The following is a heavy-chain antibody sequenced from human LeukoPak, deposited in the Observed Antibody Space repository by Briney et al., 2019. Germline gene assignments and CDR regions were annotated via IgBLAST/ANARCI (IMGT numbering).Heavy chain of an antibody. D-gene: IGHD2-21*01. V-gene: IGHV1-69*01. Sequence: SVKVSCKXSGGTFSSYAISWLRQAPRQGLEWMGGIIPIFGTANYAQKFQGRVTITADESTSTAYMELSSLRSEDTAVYYCARGTTAYCGGDCLYYWGQGTLVTVSS. CDR2: IIPIFGTA. CDR1: GGTFSSYA. J-gene: IGHJ4*02. CDR3: ARGTTAYCGGDCLYY.